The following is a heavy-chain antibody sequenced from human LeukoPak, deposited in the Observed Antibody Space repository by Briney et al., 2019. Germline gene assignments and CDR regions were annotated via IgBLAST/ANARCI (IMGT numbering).Heavy chain of an antibody. V-gene: IGHV3-21*01. Sequence: GGSLRLSCAASGFTFSSYSMNWVRQAPGKGLEWVSSISSSSSYIYYADSVKGRFTISRDNAKNSLYLQMNRLRAEDTAVYYCAREGHNYDILTGPYYYGMDVWGQGTTVTVSS. D-gene: IGHD3-9*01. CDR3: AREGHNYDILTGPYYYGMDV. J-gene: IGHJ6*02. CDR2: ISSSSSYI. CDR1: GFTFSSYS.